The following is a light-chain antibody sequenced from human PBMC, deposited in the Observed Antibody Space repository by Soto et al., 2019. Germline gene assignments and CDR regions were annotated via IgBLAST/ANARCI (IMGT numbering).Light chain of an antibody. Sequence: DIQMTQSPSTLPASVGDRVTITCRASQTISSWLAWYQQKPGKAPKLLIYAASTLQSGVPSRFSGSGSGTDFTLTISCLQSEDFATYYCQQYYSYSWTFGQGTKVDIK. V-gene: IGKV1-5*01. CDR3: QQYYSYSWT. J-gene: IGKJ1*01. CDR2: AAS. CDR1: QTISSW.